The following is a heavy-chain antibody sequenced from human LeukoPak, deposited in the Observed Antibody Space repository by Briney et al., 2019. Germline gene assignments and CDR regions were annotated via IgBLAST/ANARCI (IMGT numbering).Heavy chain of an antibody. CDR2: IYYSGST. D-gene: IGHD4-17*01. CDR1: GGSISSGGYY. Sequence: SETLSLTCTVSGGSISSGGYYWSWIRQHPGKGLEWIGYIYYSGSTYYNPSLKSRVTISVDTSKNQFSLKLSSVTAADTAVYYCARNSNHDYGETFDYWGQGTLVTVSS. J-gene: IGHJ4*02. CDR3: ARNSNHDYGETFDY. V-gene: IGHV4-31*03.